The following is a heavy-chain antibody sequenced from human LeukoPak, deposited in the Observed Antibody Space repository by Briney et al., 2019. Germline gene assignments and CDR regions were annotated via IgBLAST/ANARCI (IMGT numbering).Heavy chain of an antibody. CDR3: AKDGPDWVSYFDY. V-gene: IGHV3-23*01. J-gene: IGHJ4*02. D-gene: IGHD3/OR15-3a*01. CDR2: IIGSGGDT. CDR1: GFTFSSYT. Sequence: GRSLRLSCAASGFTFSSYTINWPPRAPGKGLEWVSSIIGSGGDTHYIDSVKRQFTISRENSKKTLYWQMNSRRSQDTAVNYCAKDGPDWVSYFDYWGQGTLVSVSS.